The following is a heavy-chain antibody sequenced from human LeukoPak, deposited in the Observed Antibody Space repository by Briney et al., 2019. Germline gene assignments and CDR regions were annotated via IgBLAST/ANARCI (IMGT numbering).Heavy chain of an antibody. J-gene: IGHJ6*03. CDR3: ARVTNYYYGSGSYYLRYYYYMDV. D-gene: IGHD3-10*01. Sequence: PSETLSLTCTVSGGSISSYYWSWIRQPPGKGLEWIGYIYYSGSTNYNPSLKSRVTISVDTSKNQFSLKLSSVTAADTAVYYCARVTNYYYGSGSYYLRYYYYMDVWGKGTTVTVTS. CDR2: IYYSGST. CDR1: GGSISSYY. V-gene: IGHV4-59*01.